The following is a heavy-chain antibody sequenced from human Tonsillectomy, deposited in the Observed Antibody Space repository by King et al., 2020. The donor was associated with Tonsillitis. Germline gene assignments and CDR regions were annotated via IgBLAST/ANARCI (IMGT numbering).Heavy chain of an antibody. D-gene: IGHD3-10*01. Sequence: HVQLQESGPGLVKPSETLSLTCTVSGGSISSGYWSWIRPPPGKRMEWIGYIYYSGSTVYNPSLKSRVTISVGTSKNHFSLQLNSVTAADTAVYYCARVYRFGSGVRYFDLWGRGTLVSVSS. CDR2: IYYSGST. CDR1: GGSISSGY. J-gene: IGHJ2*01. V-gene: IGHV4-59*01. CDR3: ARVYRFGSGVRYFDL.